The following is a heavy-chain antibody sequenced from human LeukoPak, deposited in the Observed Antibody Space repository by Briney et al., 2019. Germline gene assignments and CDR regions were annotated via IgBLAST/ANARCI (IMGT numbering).Heavy chain of an antibody. Sequence: SETLSLTCTVSGGSISSYYWSWIRQPAGKGLKWIGRIYTSGSITYNPSLKSRVTISVDTSKNQFSLKLSSVTAADTAVYYCARGLYYFDYWGQGTLVTVSS. J-gene: IGHJ4*02. CDR1: GGSISSYY. CDR2: IYTSGSI. CDR3: ARGLYYFDY. V-gene: IGHV4-4*07.